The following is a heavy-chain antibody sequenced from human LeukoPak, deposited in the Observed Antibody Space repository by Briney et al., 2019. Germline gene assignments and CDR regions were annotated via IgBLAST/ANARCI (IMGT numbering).Heavy chain of an antibody. CDR2: IYTSGST. V-gene: IGHV4-4*07. D-gene: IGHD3-16*02. J-gene: IGHJ6*03. CDR1: GGSISSYY. Sequence: PSETLSLTCTVSGGSISSYYWSWIRQPAGKGLEWIGRIYTSGSTNYNPSLKSRVTMSVDTSKNQFSLKLSSVTAADTAVYYCARALSLYDYIWGSYRWDYYMDGWGKGTTVTVSS. CDR3: ARALSLYDYIWGSYRWDYYMDG.